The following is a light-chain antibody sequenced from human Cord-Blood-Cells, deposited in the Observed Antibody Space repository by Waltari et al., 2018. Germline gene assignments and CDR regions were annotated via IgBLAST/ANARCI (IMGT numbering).Light chain of an antibody. CDR2: LGS. CDR3: MQALQTPLT. J-gene: IGKJ4*01. Sequence: DIVMTQSPLSLPVTPGEPASISCRSSPSLLHSNVYNYLDWYLQKTVQSPQLLIYLGSNRATGGPDRFSGSGSGTDFTLKISRVEAEDVGVYYCMQALQTPLTFGGGTKVEIK. V-gene: IGKV2-28*01. CDR1: PSLLHSNVYNY.